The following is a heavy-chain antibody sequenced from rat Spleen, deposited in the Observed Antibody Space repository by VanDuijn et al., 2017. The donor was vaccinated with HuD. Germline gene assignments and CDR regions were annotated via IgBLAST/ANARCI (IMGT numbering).Heavy chain of an antibody. CDR3: ATSLGGSSYFDY. V-gene: IGHV5S13*01. CDR2: ISTGGGNT. D-gene: IGHD1-3*01. CDR1: GFTFSNYG. J-gene: IGHJ2*01. Sequence: EVQLVESGGGLVQPGRSLKLSCAASGFTFSNYGMAWVRQTPTKGLEWVASISTGGGNTYYRDSVKGRFTISRDNAKSTLYLQMDSLRSEDTATYYCATSLGGSSYFDYWGQGVMVTVSS.